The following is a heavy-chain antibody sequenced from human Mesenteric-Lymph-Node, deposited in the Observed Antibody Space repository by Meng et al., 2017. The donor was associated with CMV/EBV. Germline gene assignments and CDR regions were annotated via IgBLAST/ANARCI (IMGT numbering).Heavy chain of an antibody. V-gene: IGHV3-11*01. J-gene: IGHJ4*02. CDR2: IDSTASSI. CDR3: ARDLGSMS. CDR1: GFTFSDYY. Sequence: GGSLRLSCAASGFTFSDYYMSWIRQAPGKGPEWVSYIDSTASSIYYADSVKGRFTISRDNVKSSLYLQMNRLRAEDTAMHYCARDLGSMSWGQGTLVTVSS. D-gene: IGHD3-10*01.